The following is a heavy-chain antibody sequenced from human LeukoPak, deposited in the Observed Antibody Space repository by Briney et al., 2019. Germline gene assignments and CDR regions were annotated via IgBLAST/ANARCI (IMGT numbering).Heavy chain of an antibody. CDR3: AKDGVVVPTYYFDY. CDR2: IWYDGSNK. V-gene: IGHV3-33*06. D-gene: IGHD2-2*01. Sequence: GGSLRLSCAASGSTFSSYGMHWVRQAPGKGLEWVAVIWYDGSNKYYADSVKGRFTISRDNSKNTLYLQMNSLRAEDTAVYYCAKDGVVVPTYYFDYWGQGTLVTVSS. J-gene: IGHJ4*02. CDR1: GSTFSSYG.